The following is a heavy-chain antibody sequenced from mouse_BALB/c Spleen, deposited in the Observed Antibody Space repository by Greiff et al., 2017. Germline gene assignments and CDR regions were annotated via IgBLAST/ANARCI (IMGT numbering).Heavy chain of an antibody. Sequence: VQLQQSGAELVRPGALVKLSCKASGFNIKDYYMHWVKQRPEQGLEWIGWIDPENGNTIYDPKFQGKASITADTSSNTAYLQLSSLTSEDTAVYYCARYYGSSLAWFAYWGQGTLVTVSA. V-gene: IGHV14-1*02. CDR3: ARYYGSSLAWFAY. CDR2: IDPENGNT. CDR1: GFNIKDYY. D-gene: IGHD1-1*01. J-gene: IGHJ3*01.